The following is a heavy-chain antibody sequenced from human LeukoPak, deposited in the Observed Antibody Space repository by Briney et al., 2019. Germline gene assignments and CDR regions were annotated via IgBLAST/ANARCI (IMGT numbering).Heavy chain of an antibody. J-gene: IGHJ4*02. CDR3: VRAYSGRFLDS. V-gene: IGHV3-74*01. D-gene: IGHD1-26*01. Sequence: GGSLRLSCAASGFTFSSYWMHWVRQAPGKGLVWVSRINSDGSTRSYADFVKGRFTISRDNAKNTLSLQMNSLRAEDTAVYYCVRAYSGRFLDSWCQGTLVTVSS. CDR2: INSDGSTR. CDR1: GFTFSSYW.